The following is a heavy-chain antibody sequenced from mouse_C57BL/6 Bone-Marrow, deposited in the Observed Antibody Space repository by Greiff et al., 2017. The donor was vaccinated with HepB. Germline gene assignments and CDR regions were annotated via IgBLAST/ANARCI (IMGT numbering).Heavy chain of an antibody. Sequence: QVQLQQPGAELVMPGASVKLSCKASGYTFTSYWMHWVKQRPGQGLEWIGEIDPSDSYTNYNQKFKGKSTWTVDKSSSTAYMQLSSLTSEDSAVYYCARWGYYGTSYAMDYWGQGTSVTVSS. J-gene: IGHJ4*01. V-gene: IGHV1-69*01. D-gene: IGHD1-1*01. CDR3: ARWGYYGTSYAMDY. CDR1: GYTFTSYW. CDR2: IDPSDSYT.